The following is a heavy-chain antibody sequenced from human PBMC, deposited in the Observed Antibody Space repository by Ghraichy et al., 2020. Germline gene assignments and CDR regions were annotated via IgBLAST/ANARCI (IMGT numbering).Heavy chain of an antibody. CDR2: IYYSGST. V-gene: IGHV4-30-4*01. Sequence: LRLSCTVSGGSISSGDYYWSWIRQPPGKGLEWIGYIYYSGSTYYNPSLKSRVTISVDTSKNQFSLKLSSVTAADTAVYYCARDPGSSSPWYFDYWGQGTLVTVSS. J-gene: IGHJ4*02. D-gene: IGHD6-6*01. CDR3: ARDPGSSSPWYFDY. CDR1: GGSISSGDYY.